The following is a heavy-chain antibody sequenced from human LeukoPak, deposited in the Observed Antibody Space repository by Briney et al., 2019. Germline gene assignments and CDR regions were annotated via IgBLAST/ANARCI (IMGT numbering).Heavy chain of an antibody. CDR1: GFTFSSYE. V-gene: IGHV3-48*01. D-gene: IGHD3-22*01. Sequence: GGSLRLSCAASGFTFSSYEMNWVRQAPGKGLEWVSYISSSSSTIYYADSVKGRFTISRDNAKNSLYLQMNSLRAEDTAVYYCARVLHKRNYDSSDYYGYWGQGILVTVSS. J-gene: IGHJ4*02. CDR2: ISSSSSTI. CDR3: ARVLHKRNYDSSDYYGY.